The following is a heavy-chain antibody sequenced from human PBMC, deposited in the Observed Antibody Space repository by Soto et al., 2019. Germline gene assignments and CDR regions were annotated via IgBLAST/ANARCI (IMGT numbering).Heavy chain of an antibody. CDR1: GGSISSSSYY. CDR2: IYYSGST. D-gene: IGHD3-22*01. J-gene: IGHJ4*02. Sequence: QLQLQESGPGLVKPSETLSLTCTVSGGSISSSSYYWGWIRQPPGKGLEWIGSIYYSGSTYYNPSLKSRFTISVDTSKNQFSLKLSSVTAADTAVYYCARKPFLGSSGYTYYFDYWGQGTLVTVSS. V-gene: IGHV4-39*01. CDR3: ARKPFLGSSGYTYYFDY.